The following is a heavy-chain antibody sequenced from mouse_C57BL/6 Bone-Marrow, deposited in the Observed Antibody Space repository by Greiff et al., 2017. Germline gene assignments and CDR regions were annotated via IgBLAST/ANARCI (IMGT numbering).Heavy chain of an antibody. CDR2: IYPGDGDT. CDR1: GYAFSSSW. V-gene: IGHV1-82*01. J-gene: IGHJ2*01. D-gene: IGHD1-1*01. Sequence: QVQLQQSGPELVKPGASVKISCKASGYAFSSSWMNWVKQRPGKGLEWIGRIYPGDGDTNYNGKFKGKATLTADKSSSTAYMQLSSLTSEDSAVYFCARSGDTTVAWFDYWGQGTTLTVSS. CDR3: ARSGDTTVAWFDY.